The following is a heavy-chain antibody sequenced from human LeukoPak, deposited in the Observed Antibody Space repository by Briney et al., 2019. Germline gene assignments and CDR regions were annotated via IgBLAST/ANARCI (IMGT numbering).Heavy chain of an antibody. CDR2: SNPNSGGT. CDR1: GGTFSSYA. D-gene: IGHD2-2*01. J-gene: IGHJ6*02. CDR3: AREKVRQSGMDV. Sequence: ASVKVSCKASGGTFSSYAISWVRQAPGQGLEWMGRSNPNSGGTDYAQKFQGRVTMTRDTSISTAYMELSRLRSDDTAVYYCAREKVRQSGMDVWGQGTTVTVSS. V-gene: IGHV1-2*06.